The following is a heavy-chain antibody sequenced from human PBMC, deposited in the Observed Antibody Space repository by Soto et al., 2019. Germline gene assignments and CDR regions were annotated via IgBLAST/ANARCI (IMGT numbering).Heavy chain of an antibody. CDR3: ARDQTSYYDFWSGYYNYFDY. CDR1: GFTFSDYY. D-gene: IGHD3-3*01. V-gene: IGHV3-11*01. Sequence: GSLRLSCAASGFTFSDYYMSWIRQAPGKGLEWVSYISSSGSTIYYADSVKGRFTISRDNAKNSLYLQMNSLRAEDTAVYYCARDQTSYYDFWSGYYNYFDYWGQGTLVTVSS. J-gene: IGHJ4*02. CDR2: ISSSGSTI.